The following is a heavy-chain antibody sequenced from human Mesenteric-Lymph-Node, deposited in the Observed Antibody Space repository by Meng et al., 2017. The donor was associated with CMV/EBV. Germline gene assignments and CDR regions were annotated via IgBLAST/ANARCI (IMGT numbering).Heavy chain of an antibody. CDR2: IYSDDSTT. CDR3: AKDRGYRTYNGLDV. Sequence: GESLKISCAASGFTFSSYAMSWVRQAPGKGLKWVSVIYSDDSTTHYADSVRGRFTISRDNSRNTLYLQMNSLSAEDTAIYYCAKDRGYRTYNGLDVWGQGTTVTVSS. J-gene: IGHJ6*02. D-gene: IGHD3-10*01. CDR1: GFTFSSYA. V-gene: IGHV3-23*03.